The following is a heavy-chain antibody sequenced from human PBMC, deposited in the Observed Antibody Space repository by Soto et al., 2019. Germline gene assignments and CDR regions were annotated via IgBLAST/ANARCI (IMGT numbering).Heavy chain of an antibody. V-gene: IGHV1-8*01. D-gene: IGHD1-26*01. CDR1: GYTFTSYD. J-gene: IGHJ6*02. Sequence: ASVKVSCKASGYTFTSYDINWVRQATGQGLEWMGWMNPNSGNTGYAQKFQGRVTMTRNTSISTAYMELSSLRSEDTAVYYCARAHLVGATSWDAYYYYGMDVWGQGTTVTVSS. CDR2: MNPNSGNT. CDR3: ARAHLVGATSWDAYYYYGMDV.